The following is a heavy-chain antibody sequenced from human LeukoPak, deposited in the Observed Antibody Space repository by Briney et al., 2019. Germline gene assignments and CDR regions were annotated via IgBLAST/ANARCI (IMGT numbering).Heavy chain of an antibody. CDR2: IIPIFGTA. V-gene: IGHV1-69*05. Sequence: SVKVSCKASGGTFSSYAIRWVRQAPGQGLEWMGRIIPIFGTANYAQKFQGRVTITTDESTSTAYMELSSLRSEDTAVYYCARTYYDSSGYGPDYWGQGTLVTVSS. CDR3: ARTYYDSSGYGPDY. J-gene: IGHJ4*02. D-gene: IGHD3-22*01. CDR1: GGTFSSYA.